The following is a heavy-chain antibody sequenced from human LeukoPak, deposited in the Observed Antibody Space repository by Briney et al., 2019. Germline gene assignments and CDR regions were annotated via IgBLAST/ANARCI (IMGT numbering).Heavy chain of an antibody. V-gene: IGHV3-23*01. CDR2: ISGSGGST. CDR1: GFTFSSYA. CDR3: AKVGYCSSTSCFTLGGFDY. J-gene: IGHJ4*02. Sequence: GGSLRLSCAASGFTFSSYAMSWVRQAPGKGLEWVSAISGSGGSTYYADSVKGRFTISRDNSKNTLYLQMNSLRAEDTAVYYCAKVGYCSSTSCFTLGGFDYWGQGTLVTVSS. D-gene: IGHD2-2*03.